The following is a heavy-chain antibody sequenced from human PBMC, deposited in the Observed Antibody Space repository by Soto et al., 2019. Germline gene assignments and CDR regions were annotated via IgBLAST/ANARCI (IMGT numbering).Heavy chain of an antibody. CDR3: AADVVPGAYYYMDV. CDR2: IVVGSGNT. J-gene: IGHJ6*03. Sequence: GASVKVSCKASGFTFTSSAMQWVRQARGQRLEWIGWIVVGSGNTNYAQEFQERVTITRDMSTSTAYMELSSLRSEDTAVYYCAADVVPGAYYYMDVWGKGTTVTVSS. CDR1: GFTFTSSA. D-gene: IGHD2-2*01. V-gene: IGHV1-58*02.